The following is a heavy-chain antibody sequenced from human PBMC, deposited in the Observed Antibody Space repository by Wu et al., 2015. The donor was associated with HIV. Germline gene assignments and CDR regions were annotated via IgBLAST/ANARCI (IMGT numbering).Heavy chain of an antibody. D-gene: IGHD3-3*01. Sequence: QVRLVQSGAEVKKPGSSVKVSCKASGGSFRSLAITWVRQAPGQGLEWMGGIIPIFGAANYAQNFQGRVTITTDESMSIAYMELSSLRSEDTAVYYCAREIFDNYGMDVWGQGTTVTVSS. CDR2: IIPIFGAA. CDR1: GGSFRSLA. CDR3: AREIFDNYGMDV. J-gene: IGHJ6*02. V-gene: IGHV1-69*05.